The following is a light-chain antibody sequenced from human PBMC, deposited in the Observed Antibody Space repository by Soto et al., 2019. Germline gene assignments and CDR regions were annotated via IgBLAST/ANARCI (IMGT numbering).Light chain of an antibody. V-gene: IGKV1-9*01. CDR1: QGISRY. J-gene: IGKJ1*01. Sequence: IQLTQSPSSLSASVGDSVTITCRASQGISRYLSWYQQKPGRAPKLLIYAASTLQSGVPSRFSGSGSGTDFTLTISCLQSEDFATYYCQQYYSYPRTFGQGTKVDIK. CDR3: QQYYSYPRT. CDR2: AAS.